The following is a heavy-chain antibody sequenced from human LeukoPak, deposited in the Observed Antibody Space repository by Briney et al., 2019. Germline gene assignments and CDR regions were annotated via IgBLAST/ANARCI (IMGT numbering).Heavy chain of an antibody. CDR2: INSDGRTT. CDR1: GFSLTSYW. Sequence: GGSLRLSCAASGFSLTSYWMHWVRQAPGKGLVWVSRINSDGRTTSYADPVKGRFTISRDNAKNTAYLQMNSLRVEDTAVYYCASGYCSGGNCYSGWGQGTLVTVSS. V-gene: IGHV3-74*01. CDR3: ASGYCSGGNCYSG. D-gene: IGHD2-15*01. J-gene: IGHJ4*02.